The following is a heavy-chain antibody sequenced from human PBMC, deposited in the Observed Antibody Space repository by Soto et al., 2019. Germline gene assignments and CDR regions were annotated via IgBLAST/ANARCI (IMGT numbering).Heavy chain of an antibody. Sequence: SETLSLTCTVSGGSISSGGYYWSWIRQHPGKGPEWIGYIYYSGSTYYNPSLKSRVTISVDTSKNQFSLKLSSVTAADTAVYYCAREVDYGENWFDPWGQGTLVTVSS. V-gene: IGHV4-61*08. J-gene: IGHJ5*02. CDR1: GGSISSGGYY. CDR3: AREVDYGENWFDP. D-gene: IGHD4-17*01. CDR2: IYYSGST.